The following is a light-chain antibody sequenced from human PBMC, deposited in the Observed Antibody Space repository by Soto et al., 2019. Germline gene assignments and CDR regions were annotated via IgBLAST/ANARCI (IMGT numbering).Light chain of an antibody. J-gene: IGLJ1*01. CDR3: NSYRHSTTLV. CDR1: SSDVGGYNS. CDR2: EVS. Sequence: QSALTQPASVSGSPGQSITISCTRTSSDVGGYNSVSWFQQHPSKAPKLIIYEVSHRPSGVSIRFSGSKSGNTASLTISGLQAEDEADYYCNSYRHSTTLVFGTGTKLTVL. V-gene: IGLV2-14*01.